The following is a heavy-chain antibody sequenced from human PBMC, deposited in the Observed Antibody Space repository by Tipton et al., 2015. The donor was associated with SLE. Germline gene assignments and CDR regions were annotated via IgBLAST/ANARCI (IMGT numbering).Heavy chain of an antibody. J-gene: IGHJ4*02. Sequence: SLRLSCAASGFTFSSYAMSWVRQAPGKGLEWVSVIYSGGSTYYADSVKGRFTISRDNSKNTLYLQMNSLRAEDTAVYYCARGYDFWSGSLPGYWGQGTLFTVSS. CDR3: ARGYDFWSGSLPGY. CDR2: IYSGGST. CDR1: GFTFSSYA. V-gene: IGHV3-53*05. D-gene: IGHD3-3*01.